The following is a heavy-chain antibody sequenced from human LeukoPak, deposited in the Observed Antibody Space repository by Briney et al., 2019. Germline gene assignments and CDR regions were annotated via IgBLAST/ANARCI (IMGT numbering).Heavy chain of an antibody. D-gene: IGHD3-10*01. Sequence: GGSLRLSCAASGFTFSNYAMNWVRQAPGKGLEWVSTISASGSTFYADSVKGRFTISRDNPRNTLYLQMNSLRAEDTAVYYCAKDGVWIGEKKANMDVWGKGTTV. CDR1: GFTFSNYA. V-gene: IGHV3-23*01. J-gene: IGHJ6*03. CDR3: AKDGVWIGEKKANMDV. CDR2: ISASGST.